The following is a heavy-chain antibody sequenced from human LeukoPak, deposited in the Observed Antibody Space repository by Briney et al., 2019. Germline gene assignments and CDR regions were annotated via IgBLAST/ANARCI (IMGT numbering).Heavy chain of an antibody. V-gene: IGHV3-30*18. CDR2: ISYDGSNK. CDR3: AKDPSSEIVVALGAFDI. D-gene: IGHD3-22*01. J-gene: IGHJ3*02. CDR1: GFTSSSYG. Sequence: QSGGSLRLSCAASGFTSSSYGMHWVRQAPGKGLEWVAVISYDGSNKYYADSVKGRFTISRDNSKNTLYLQMNSLRAEDTAVYYCAKDPSSEIVVALGAFDIWGQGTMVTVSS.